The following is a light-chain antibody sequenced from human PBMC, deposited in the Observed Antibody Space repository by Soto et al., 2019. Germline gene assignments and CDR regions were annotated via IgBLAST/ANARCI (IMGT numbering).Light chain of an antibody. CDR3: CAYADTFYV. Sequence: QAAMTQPRSVSGSPGQSVNISCTGTISDVGSYKDVSWYQHHPGKVPKLMIYDVSERPSGVPDRFSGSKSGNTASLTISGLQAEDEAIYYCCAYADTFYVYGTGTKVTVL. J-gene: IGLJ1*01. CDR2: DVS. V-gene: IGLV2-11*01. CDR1: ISDVGSYKD.